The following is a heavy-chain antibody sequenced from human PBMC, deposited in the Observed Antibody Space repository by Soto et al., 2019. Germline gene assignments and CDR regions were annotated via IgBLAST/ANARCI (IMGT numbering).Heavy chain of an antibody. D-gene: IGHD5-18*01. CDR1: GYSSVSYW. Sequence: PGESLKISCKGSGYSSVSYWIAWVRQMPGKGLEWMGSIYPGDSDTTYSPSIQGQVTISADKSSTTVYLQWNTLKASDTAMYYCAKTDGYEVEYWGQGTQVTVSS. CDR2: IYPGDSDT. J-gene: IGHJ4*02. V-gene: IGHV5-51*01. CDR3: AKTDGYEVEY.